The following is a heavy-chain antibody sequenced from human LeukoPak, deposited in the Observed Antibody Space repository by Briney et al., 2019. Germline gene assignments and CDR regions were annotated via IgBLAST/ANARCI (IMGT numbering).Heavy chain of an antibody. CDR1: GFTFSSYA. CDR3: ARDRRYQPYYFHMDV. V-gene: IGHV3-53*04. J-gene: IGHJ6*03. CDR2: IYSGGST. D-gene: IGHD2-2*01. Sequence: PGGSLRLSCAASGFTFSSYAMSWVRQAPGKGLEWVSVIYSGGSTYYADSVKGRFTISRHNSKNTLYLQMNSLRAEDTAVYYCARDRRYQPYYFHMDVWGKGTTVTVSS.